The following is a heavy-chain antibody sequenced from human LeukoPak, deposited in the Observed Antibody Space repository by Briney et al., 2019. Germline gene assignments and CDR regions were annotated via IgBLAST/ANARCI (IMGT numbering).Heavy chain of an antibody. J-gene: IGHJ4*02. V-gene: IGHV4-4*07. D-gene: IGHD3-3*01. CDR1: GGSISSYY. CDR2: IYSSGII. Sequence: SETLSLTCTVSGGSISSYYWSWIRQPAGKAPEWIGRIYSSGIINYNPSLKSRVTMSLDNSKNQLSLKLSYVTAADTAVYYWARDTGKSGYPDYWGQGTLVTVSS. CDR3: ARDTGKSGYPDY.